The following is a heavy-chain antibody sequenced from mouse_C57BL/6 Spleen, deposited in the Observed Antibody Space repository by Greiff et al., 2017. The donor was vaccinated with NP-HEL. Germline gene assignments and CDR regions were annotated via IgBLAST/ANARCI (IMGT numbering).Heavy chain of an antibody. Sequence: EVQVVESGGDLVKPGGSLKLSCAASGFTFSSYGMSWVRQTPDKRLEWVATISSGGSYTYYPDSVKGRFTSSRDNAKNTLYLQMSSLKSEDTAMYYCARYYGSSYRGYFDVWGTGTTVTVSS. V-gene: IGHV5-6*01. J-gene: IGHJ1*03. CDR3: ARYYGSSYRGYFDV. CDR2: ISSGGSYT. CDR1: GFTFSSYG. D-gene: IGHD1-1*01.